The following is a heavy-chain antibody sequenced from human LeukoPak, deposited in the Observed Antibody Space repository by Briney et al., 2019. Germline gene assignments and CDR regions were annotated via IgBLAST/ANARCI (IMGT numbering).Heavy chain of an antibody. J-gene: IGHJ4*02. V-gene: IGHV3-30-3*01. CDR1: GFTFSSYA. D-gene: IGHD3-22*01. Sequence: GGSLRPSCAASGFTFSSYAMHWVRQAPGKGLEWVAVISYDGSNKYYADSVKGRFTISRDNSKNTLYLQMNSLRAEDTAVYYCAREAVSYYDSSGYPPLDYWGQGTLVTVSS. CDR2: ISYDGSNK. CDR3: AREAVSYYDSSGYPPLDY.